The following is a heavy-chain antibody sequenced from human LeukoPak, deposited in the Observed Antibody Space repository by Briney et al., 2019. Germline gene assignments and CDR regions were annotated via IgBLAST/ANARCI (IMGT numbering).Heavy chain of an antibody. Sequence: GGSLRLSCSASGFTFSDYSMAWVRQSPGKGMEWVAYMSHVSNALYYGDSVKGRFTICRDNGKTSVSLHMTELRPEDAAVYYCARGGLCTLNCFFLPFAFWGQGTPVTVSS. D-gene: IGHD2-15*01. CDR2: MSHVSNAL. J-gene: IGHJ4*02. CDR3: ARGGLCTLNCFFLPFAF. V-gene: IGHV3-48*01. CDR1: GFTFSDYS.